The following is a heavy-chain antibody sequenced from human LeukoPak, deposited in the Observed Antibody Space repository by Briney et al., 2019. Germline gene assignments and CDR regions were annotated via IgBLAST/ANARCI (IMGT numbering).Heavy chain of an antibody. CDR2: ISYDGSNK. Sequence: PGRSLRLSCAASGFTFSSYGMHWVRQAPGKGLEWVAVISYDGSNKYYADSVKGRFTISRDNSKNTLYLQMNSLRAEDTAVYYCAKPDIAVAGTFDYWGQGTLVTVSS. CDR1: GFTFSSYG. D-gene: IGHD6-19*01. CDR3: AKPDIAVAGTFDY. J-gene: IGHJ4*02. V-gene: IGHV3-30*18.